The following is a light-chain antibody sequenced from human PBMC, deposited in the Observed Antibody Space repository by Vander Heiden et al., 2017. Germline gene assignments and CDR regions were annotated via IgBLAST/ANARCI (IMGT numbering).Light chain of an antibody. Sequence: DIVLTQSPDSLAVSLGERATINCKSSQSVLSSFNSKNHLAWFRQKPRQPPELLIYWASTRESGVPDPFSGSGSGTDFTLTISNMQAEDVAVYYCEQHSTKTFGQGTKVEIK. CDR2: WAS. V-gene: IGKV4-1*01. CDR1: QSVLSSFNSKNH. CDR3: EQHSTKT. J-gene: IGKJ1*01.